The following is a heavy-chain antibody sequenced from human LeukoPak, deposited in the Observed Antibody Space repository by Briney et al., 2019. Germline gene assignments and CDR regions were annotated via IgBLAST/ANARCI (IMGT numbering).Heavy chain of an antibody. CDR2: INHSGST. CDR1: GGSFSGYY. CDR3: ARLRIQLRFPDY. Sequence: SETLSLTCAVYGGSFSGYYWSWIRQPPGKGLEWIGEINHSGSTNYNPSLKSRVTISVDTSKNQFSLKLSSVTAADTAVYYCARLRIQLRFPDYWGQGTLVTVSS. D-gene: IGHD5-18*01. V-gene: IGHV4-34*01. J-gene: IGHJ4*02.